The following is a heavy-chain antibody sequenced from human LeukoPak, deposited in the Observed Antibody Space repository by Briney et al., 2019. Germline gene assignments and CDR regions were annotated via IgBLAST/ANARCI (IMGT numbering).Heavy chain of an antibody. CDR1: GFTVSSNY. CDR2: IYSGGST. V-gene: IGHV3-66*01. Sequence: GGSLRLSCAASGFTVSSNYMSWVRQAPGKGLEWVSVIYSGGSTYYADSVKGRFTISRDNSKNTLYLQMNSLRAEDTAVYYCARGTYYYDSSGYPRDYWGQGTLVTVSS. CDR3: ARGTYYYDSSGYPRDY. D-gene: IGHD3-22*01. J-gene: IGHJ4*02.